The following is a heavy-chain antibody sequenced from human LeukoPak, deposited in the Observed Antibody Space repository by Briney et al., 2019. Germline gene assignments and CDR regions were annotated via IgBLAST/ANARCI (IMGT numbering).Heavy chain of an antibody. J-gene: IGHJ4*02. CDR3: ARDHRIGGS. D-gene: IGHD3-16*01. CDR2: IYSDGST. Sequence: GGSLRLSCAASGFTVSSNSMTWVRQAPGEGLEWVSVIYSDGSTFYTASVKGRFIISRDISKNTLYLQMNSLRVDDTAVYFCARDHRIGGSWGQGTLVTVSS. V-gene: IGHV3-53*01. CDR1: GFTVSSNS.